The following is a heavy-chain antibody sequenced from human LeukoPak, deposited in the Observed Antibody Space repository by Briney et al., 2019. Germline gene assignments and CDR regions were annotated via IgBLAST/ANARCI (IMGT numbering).Heavy chain of an antibody. CDR1: GGSISSYY. D-gene: IGHD4-23*01. V-gene: IGHV4-59*08. CDR2: IYYSGST. Sequence: SETLSLTCTVSGGSISSYYWSWIRQPPGKGLEWIGYIYYSGSTNYNPSLKSRVTISVDTSKNQFSLKLSSVTAADTAVSYCARHTMVVTPVDYWGQGTLVTVSS. CDR3: ARHTMVVTPVDY. J-gene: IGHJ4*02.